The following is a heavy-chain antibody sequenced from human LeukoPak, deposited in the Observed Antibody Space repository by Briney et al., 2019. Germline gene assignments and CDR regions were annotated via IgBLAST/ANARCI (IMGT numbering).Heavy chain of an antibody. Sequence: SETLSLTCAVYGGSFSGYYWSWIRQPPGKGLEWIREINHSGSTNYNPSLKSRLTISVDTSKNQFSLKLSSVTAADTAVYYCARELVVPAAITDDAFDIWGQGTVVTVSS. CDR2: INHSGST. D-gene: IGHD2-2*02. CDR1: GGSFSGYY. J-gene: IGHJ3*02. CDR3: ARELVVPAAITDDAFDI. V-gene: IGHV4-34*01.